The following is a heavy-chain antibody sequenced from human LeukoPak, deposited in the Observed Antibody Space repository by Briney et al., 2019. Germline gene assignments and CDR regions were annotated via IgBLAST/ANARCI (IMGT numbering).Heavy chain of an antibody. CDR1: GDSVSSNSAA. Sequence: SQTLSLTCAISGDSVSSNSAACKWIRQSPSRGLEWLGRTYYRSKWYNDYAVSVKSRITINTDTSKNQFSPQLSSVTPEDTAVYYCARVDRIAARPFDYWGQGTLVTVSS. V-gene: IGHV6-1*01. CDR3: ARVDRIAARPFDY. J-gene: IGHJ4*02. D-gene: IGHD6-6*01. CDR2: TYYRSKWYN.